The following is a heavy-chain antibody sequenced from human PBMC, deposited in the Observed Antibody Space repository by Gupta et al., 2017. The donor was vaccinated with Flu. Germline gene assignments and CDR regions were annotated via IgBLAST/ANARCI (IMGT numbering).Heavy chain of an antibody. Sequence: QVQLQESGPGLVKPSQTLSLTCTVSGGSISSGGYYWSWIRQHPGKGLEWIGYIYYSGSTYYNPSLKSRVTISVDTSKNQFSLKLSSVTAADTAVYYCARTTSGYYYGDRYYFDYWGQGTLVTVSS. J-gene: IGHJ4*02. D-gene: IGHD3-22*01. CDR1: GGSISSGGYY. CDR2: IYYSGST. V-gene: IGHV4-31*03. CDR3: ARTTSGYYYGDRYYFDY.